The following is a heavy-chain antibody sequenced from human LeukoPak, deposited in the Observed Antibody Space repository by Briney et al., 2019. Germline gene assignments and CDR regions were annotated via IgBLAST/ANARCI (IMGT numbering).Heavy chain of an antibody. CDR1: GGSISSGSYY. CDR2: IYTSGST. J-gene: IGHJ6*03. V-gene: IGHV4-61*02. CDR3: ARGVAARDYYHYYMDV. Sequence: PSETLSLTCTVSGGSISSGSYYWSWIRQPAGKGLEWIGRIYTSGSTNYNPSLKSRVTISVDTSKNQFSLKLSSVTAADTAVYYCARGVAARDYYHYYMDVWGKGTTVTVSS. D-gene: IGHD6-6*01.